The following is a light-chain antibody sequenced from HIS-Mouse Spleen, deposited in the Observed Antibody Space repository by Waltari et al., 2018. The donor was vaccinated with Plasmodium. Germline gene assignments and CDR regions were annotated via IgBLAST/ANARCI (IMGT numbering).Light chain of an antibody. CDR2: KAS. CDR1: QSISSW. CDR3: QQYNSYSWT. J-gene: IGKJ1*01. Sequence: DIQMTHSPSTLSASAGDRFTITCLASQSISSWLAWYQQKPGKAPKLMIHKASSLESGVPSRFSGSGSGTEFTLTISSLQPDDFATYYCQQYNSYSWTFGQGTKVEIK. V-gene: IGKV1-5*03.